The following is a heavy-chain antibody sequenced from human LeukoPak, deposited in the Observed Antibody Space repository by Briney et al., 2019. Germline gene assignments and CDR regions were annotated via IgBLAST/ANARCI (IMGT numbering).Heavy chain of an antibody. CDR2: IRSSSSTI. V-gene: IGHV3-48*04. CDR1: GFAFSDYN. Sequence: GGSLRLACAASGFAFSDYNMNWVRQAPGKGLKWVSYIRSSSSTIYYADSVKGRFTISRDNAKNSLYLQMNSLRAEDTAVYYCARVSPNYYYGMDVWGQGTTVTV. CDR3: ARVSPNYYYGMDV. J-gene: IGHJ6*02.